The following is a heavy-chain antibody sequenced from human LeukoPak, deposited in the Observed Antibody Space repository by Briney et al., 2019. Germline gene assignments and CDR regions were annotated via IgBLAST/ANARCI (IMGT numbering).Heavy chain of an antibody. CDR3: ARGSISIAAAGPPDDY. J-gene: IGHJ4*02. V-gene: IGHV3-21*01. Sequence: PGGSLRLSCAASGFTFSSYSMNWVRQAPGQGLEWVSSISSSSSYIYYADSVKGRFTISRDNAKNSLYLQMNSLRSEDTAVYYCARGSISIAAAGPPDDYWGQGTLVTVSS. CDR1: GFTFSSYS. CDR2: ISSSSSYI. D-gene: IGHD6-13*01.